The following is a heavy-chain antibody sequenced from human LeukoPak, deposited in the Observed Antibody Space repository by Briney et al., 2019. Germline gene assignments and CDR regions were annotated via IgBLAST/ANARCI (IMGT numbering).Heavy chain of an antibody. CDR3: ARDSSGWGYFDY. D-gene: IGHD6-19*01. CDR2: IWYDGSNK. V-gene: IGHV3-33*01. J-gene: IGHJ4*02. CDR1: GFTFSSYG. Sequence: GGSLRLSCAASGFTFSSYGMHWVRQAPGKGLEWVAVIWYDGSNKYYADSVKGRFTISRDNSKNTLYLQMNSLRAEDTAAYYCARDSSGWGYFDYWGQGTLVTVSS.